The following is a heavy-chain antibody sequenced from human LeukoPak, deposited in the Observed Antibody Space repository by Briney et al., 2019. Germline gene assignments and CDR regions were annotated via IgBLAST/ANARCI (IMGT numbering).Heavy chain of an antibody. J-gene: IGHJ3*02. CDR1: GYTFTGYY. Sequence: ASVKVSCKASGYTFTGYYIHWVRQAPGQGLEWMGWMNPNSGNTGYAQKFQGRVTITRNTSITTAYMELSSLRSEDTAVYYCARAVRRACDIWGQGTMVTVSS. CDR3: ARAVRRACDI. D-gene: IGHD3-10*01. CDR2: MNPNSGNT. V-gene: IGHV1-8*03.